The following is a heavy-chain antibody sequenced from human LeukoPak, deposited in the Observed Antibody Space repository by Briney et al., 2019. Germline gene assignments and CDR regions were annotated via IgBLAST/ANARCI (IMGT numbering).Heavy chain of an antibody. CDR1: GDSISRSTYY. V-gene: IGHV4-39*02. CDR2: VYYGRSP. J-gene: IGHJ4*02. CDR3: ARSSGTGTFSY. D-gene: IGHD6-25*01. Sequence: PSETLSLTCTVSGDSISRSTYYWAWIRQPPGKGLEWIGSVYYGRSPYFNPSLESRATISVDTSKNHFSLRMSSVTAADTAVYYCARSSGTGTFSYWGQGTLVTVSS.